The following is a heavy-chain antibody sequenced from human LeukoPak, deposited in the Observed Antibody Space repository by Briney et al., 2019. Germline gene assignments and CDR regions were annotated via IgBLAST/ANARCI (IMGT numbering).Heavy chain of an antibody. J-gene: IGHJ4*02. D-gene: IGHD2-15*01. CDR3: ARGDCSGGSCWNYFDD. Sequence: GASVKVSCKTSGYTFTTYAMYWVRQAPGQRLEWMGWINAGDGNTKYSQKFQGRVTITRDTSASTAYMEPSSLRSEDTAVYYCARGDCSGGSCWNYFDDWGQGTLVTVSS. CDR2: INAGDGNT. CDR1: GYTFTTYA. V-gene: IGHV1-3*01.